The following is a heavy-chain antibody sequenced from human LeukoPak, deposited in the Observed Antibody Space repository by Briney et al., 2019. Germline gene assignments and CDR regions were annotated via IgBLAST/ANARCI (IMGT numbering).Heavy chain of an antibody. D-gene: IGHD5-18*01. J-gene: IGHJ4*02. Sequence: SQTLSLTCTVSGGSISSGDYYWSWIRQPPGKGLEWIVYIYYSGSPYYNPSLKSLVTISVDTSKNQFSLKLSSVTAADTAVYYCARGRGYSYGSFDYWGQGALVTVSS. V-gene: IGHV4-30-4*01. CDR1: GGSISSGDYY. CDR3: ARGRGYSYGSFDY. CDR2: IYYSGSP.